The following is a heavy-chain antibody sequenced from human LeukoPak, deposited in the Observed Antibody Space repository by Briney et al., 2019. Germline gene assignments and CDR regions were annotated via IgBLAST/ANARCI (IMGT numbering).Heavy chain of an antibody. CDR3: ARARRDGYNLAN. CDR2: MNPNSGDT. Sequence: ASVKVSCKASGYTFTSYGISWVRQATGQGLEWMGWMNPNSGDTGYAQKFQGRVTITRNTSISTAYMELSSLRSEDTAVYYCARARRDGYNLANWGQGTLVTVSS. V-gene: IGHV1-8*03. CDR1: GYTFTSYG. D-gene: IGHD5-24*01. J-gene: IGHJ4*02.